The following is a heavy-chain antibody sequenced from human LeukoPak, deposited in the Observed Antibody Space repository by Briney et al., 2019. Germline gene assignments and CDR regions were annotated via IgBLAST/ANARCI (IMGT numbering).Heavy chain of an antibody. Sequence: PSETLSLTCTVSGGSISSGGYYWSWIRQHPGKGLEWIGYIYYSASTNYKPSLKSRVTISLDTSKSQFSLKLSSVTAADTAVYYCARLSIASRVRIFDYWGQGTLVTVSS. CDR2: IYYSAST. J-gene: IGHJ4*02. V-gene: IGHV4-61*08. D-gene: IGHD6-6*01. CDR3: ARLSIASRVRIFDY. CDR1: GGSISSGGYY.